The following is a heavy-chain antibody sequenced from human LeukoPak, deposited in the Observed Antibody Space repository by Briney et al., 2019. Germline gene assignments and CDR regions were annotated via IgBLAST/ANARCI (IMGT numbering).Heavy chain of an antibody. V-gene: IGHV3-7*04. CDR2: IKFDESEK. CDR3: ARVTTNGYFEY. CDR1: GFTCSSYW. Sequence: PGGSLRLSCAASGFTCSSYWMSWVRQAPGKGLEWVASIKFDESEKHYMDSVKGRFTISRDTAKNSLYLQMNSLRVEDTAVYFCARVTTNGYFEYWGQGSLVTVSP. J-gene: IGHJ4*02. D-gene: IGHD1-1*01.